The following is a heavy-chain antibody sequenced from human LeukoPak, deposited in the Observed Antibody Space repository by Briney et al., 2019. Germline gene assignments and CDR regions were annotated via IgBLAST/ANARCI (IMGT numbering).Heavy chain of an antibody. J-gene: IGHJ5*02. Sequence: SETLSLTSAVYGGSFSGYYWSWIRQPPGKGLEWIAEINHSGSTNYNPSLKSRVTISIDTSKNQFSLKLSSVTAADTAVYYCARGEIFYNGSGSYYAPFDPWGQGTLVTVSS. V-gene: IGHV4-34*01. CDR1: GGSFSGYY. D-gene: IGHD3-10*01. CDR2: INHSGST. CDR3: ARGEIFYNGSGSYYAPFDP.